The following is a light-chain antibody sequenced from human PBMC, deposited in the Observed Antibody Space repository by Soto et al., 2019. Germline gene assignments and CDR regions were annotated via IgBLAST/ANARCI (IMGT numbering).Light chain of an antibody. Sequence: IVLPQSPATLSLSSGERATLSCRASPSVPNYLAWYQQKPGQAPRLLIYGAFNRATGIPARFSGSGSGADFTLTISSLEPEDFAVYYCQQRNIWPPVTFGQGTRLEIK. CDR1: PSVPNY. CDR2: GAF. J-gene: IGKJ5*01. CDR3: QQRNIWPPVT. V-gene: IGKV3-11*01.